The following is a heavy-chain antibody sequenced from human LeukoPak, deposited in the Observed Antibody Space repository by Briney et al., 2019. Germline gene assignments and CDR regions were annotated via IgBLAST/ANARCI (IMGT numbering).Heavy chain of an antibody. J-gene: IGHJ4*02. D-gene: IGHD1-7*01. CDR1: GFTFDDYT. V-gene: IGHV3-43*01. Sequence: GGPLRLSCAASGFTFDDYTMNWVRQAPGKGLEWVSLISWDGVTTYYAHSVKGRFTISRDSTKNSLYLQMNSLRTEDTALYYCARDKTGTGIDYWGQGTLVTVSS. CDR3: ARDKTGTGIDY. CDR2: ISWDGVTT.